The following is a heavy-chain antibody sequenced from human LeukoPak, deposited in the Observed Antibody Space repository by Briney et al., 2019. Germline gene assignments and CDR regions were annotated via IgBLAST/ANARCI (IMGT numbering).Heavy chain of an antibody. Sequence: ASVKVSCKASGYTFTSYGISWVRQAPGQGLEWMGWISSYNANTNYAHKLQATLTLTTDTSTSTAYMELRSLRSDHTAVYYCAKDYYDSSGRFDYWGQGTLVTVSS. J-gene: IGHJ4*02. D-gene: IGHD3-22*01. V-gene: IGHV1-18*01. CDR2: ISSYNANT. CDR3: AKDYYDSSGRFDY. CDR1: GYTFTSYG.